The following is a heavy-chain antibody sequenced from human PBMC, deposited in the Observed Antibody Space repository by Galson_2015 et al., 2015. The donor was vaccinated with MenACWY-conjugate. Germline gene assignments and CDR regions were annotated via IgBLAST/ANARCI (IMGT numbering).Heavy chain of an antibody. J-gene: IGHJ6*02. CDR2: IYSGGST. D-gene: IGHD5-18*01. Sequence: SLSLSCAASGFTVSSNYMSWVRQAPGKGLEWVSVIYSGGSTYYADSVKGRFTISRDNSKNTLYLQMNSLRAEDTAVYYCASPGSYGWGGDGMDVWGQGTTVTVSS. CDR1: GFTVSSNY. V-gene: IGHV3-66*02. CDR3: ASPGSYGWGGDGMDV.